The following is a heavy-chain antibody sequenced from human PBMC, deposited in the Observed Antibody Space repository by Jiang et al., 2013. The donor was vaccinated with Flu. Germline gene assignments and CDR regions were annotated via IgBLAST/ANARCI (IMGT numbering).Heavy chain of an antibody. J-gene: IGHJ4*02. CDR3: TTTHVSWFGDLIPFDY. D-gene: IGHD3-10*01. CDR2: IKSKTDGGTT. Sequence: QLVESGGGLVKPGGSLRLSCAASGFTFSNAWMSWVRQAPGKGLEWVGRIKSKTDGGTTDYAAPVKGRFTISRDDSKNTLYLQMNSLKTEDTAVYYCTTTHVSWFGDLIPFDYWGQGTLVTVSS. V-gene: IGHV3-15*01. CDR1: GFTFSNAW.